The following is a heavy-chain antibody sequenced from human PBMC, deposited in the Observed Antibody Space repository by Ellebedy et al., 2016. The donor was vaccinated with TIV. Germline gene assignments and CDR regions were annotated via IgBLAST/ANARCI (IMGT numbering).Heavy chain of an antibody. J-gene: IGHJ4*02. Sequence: GESLKISCAASGFTFSTYWMSWVRQAPGKGLEWVANIRQDGSEKYYVDSVKGRFTISRDNAKNSRYLQMNSLRAEDTAVYYCARVGYCTNGLCYTGAIYWGQGTLVTVSS. CDR3: ARVGYCTNGLCYTGAIY. CDR2: IRQDGSEK. CDR1: GFTFSTYW. V-gene: IGHV3-7*01. D-gene: IGHD2-8*01.